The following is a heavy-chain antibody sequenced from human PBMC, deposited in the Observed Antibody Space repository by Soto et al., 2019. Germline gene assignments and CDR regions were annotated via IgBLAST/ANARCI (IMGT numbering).Heavy chain of an antibody. CDR2: ISAYNGNT. J-gene: IGHJ5*02. V-gene: IGHV1-18*01. CDR3: ALLNLPEGGVIISRVYWFDP. D-gene: IGHD3-10*01. Sequence: ASVKVSCKASGYTFTSYGISWVRQAPGQGLERMGWISAYNGNTNYAQKLQGRVTMTTDTSTSTAYMELRSLRSVDTAVYYFALLNLPEGGVIISRVYWFDPWGQGTLVTVSS. CDR1: GYTFTSYG.